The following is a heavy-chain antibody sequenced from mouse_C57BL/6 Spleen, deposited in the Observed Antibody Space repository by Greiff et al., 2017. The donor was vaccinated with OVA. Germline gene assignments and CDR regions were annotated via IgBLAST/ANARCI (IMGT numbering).Heavy chain of an antibody. CDR1: GYTFTSYS. J-gene: IGHJ3*01. CDR3: ARWCDGYYGFAY. D-gene: IGHD2-3*01. CDR2: INPSSGYT. V-gene: IGHV1-4*01. Sequence: QVQLQQSGAELARPGASVKLSCKATGYTFTSYSMHWVKQRPGQGLEWIGYINPSSGYTKYNEKFKDKATLTADTSSSTAYMQLSSLTSEDSAVDSCARWCDGYYGFAYWGQGTLVTVSA.